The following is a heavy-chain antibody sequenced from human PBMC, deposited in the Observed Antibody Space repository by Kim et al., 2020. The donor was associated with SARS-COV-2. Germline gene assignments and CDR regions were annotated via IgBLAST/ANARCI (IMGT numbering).Heavy chain of an antibody. Sequence: ASVKVSCKPSGFTLTDYYMHWVRQAPGQGLEWIGWINPGSAGTNYAPNFQGRVTVTRDTSINTAYMELTRLTSDDTAIYYCAREVQHSNSFDYWGQGTLVTVSS. D-gene: IGHD3-22*01. V-gene: IGHV1-2*02. J-gene: IGHJ4*02. CDR1: GFTLTDYY. CDR3: AREVQHSNSFDY. CDR2: INPGSAGT.